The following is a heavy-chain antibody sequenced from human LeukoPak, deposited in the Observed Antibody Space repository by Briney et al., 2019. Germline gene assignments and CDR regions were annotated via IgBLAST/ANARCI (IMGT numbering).Heavy chain of an antibody. CDR3: ARGPQGSSWTYYYYGMDV. D-gene: IGHD6-13*01. Sequence: GASVKGSCKASGYTFTGYYMHWVRQAPGQGLEWMGWINPNSGGTNYAQKFQGRVTMTRDTSISTAYMELSRLRSDDTAVYYCARGPQGSSWTYYYYGMDVWGQGTTVTVSS. J-gene: IGHJ6*02. V-gene: IGHV1-2*02. CDR1: GYTFTGYY. CDR2: INPNSGGT.